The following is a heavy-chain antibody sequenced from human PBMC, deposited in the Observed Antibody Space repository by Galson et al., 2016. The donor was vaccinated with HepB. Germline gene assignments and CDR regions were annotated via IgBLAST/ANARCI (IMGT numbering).Heavy chain of an antibody. V-gene: IGHV3-53*01. CDR2: IYSDGTT. CDR3: ARDQRWFGDYYGMDV. J-gene: IGHJ6*02. CDR1: GFSVSRNY. Sequence: SLRLSCAASGFSVSRNYVIWVRQAPGKGLECVSRIYSDGTTYYADSVKGRFTISRDNSKNTVYLQMNSLRAEDTAVYYCARDQRWFGDYYGMDVWGQGTTVTVSS. D-gene: IGHD3-10*01.